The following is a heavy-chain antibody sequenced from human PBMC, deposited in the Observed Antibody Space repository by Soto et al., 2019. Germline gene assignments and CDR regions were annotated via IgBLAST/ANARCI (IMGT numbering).Heavy chain of an antibody. V-gene: IGHV4-4*07. Sequence: SETLSLTCTVYGGSINTFYWSWVRQPAGKGLEWIGRIFSSGSTSFNPSLESRVAMSVDTSKNHFSLNLSSVTAADMAVYYCAREESYSAYNFAHGIQLWSFDFWGQGALVTVSS. CDR3: AREESYSAYNFAHGIQLWSFDF. J-gene: IGHJ4*02. D-gene: IGHD5-12*01. CDR1: GGSINTFY. CDR2: IFSSGST.